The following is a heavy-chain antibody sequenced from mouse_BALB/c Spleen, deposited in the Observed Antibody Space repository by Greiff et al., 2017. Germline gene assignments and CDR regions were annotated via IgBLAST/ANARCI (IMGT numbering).Heavy chain of an antibody. CDR1: GFNIKDTY. CDR3: ARSIYYYGSSDWYFDV. CDR2: IDPANGNT. D-gene: IGHD1-1*01. Sequence: VQLKESGAELVKPGASVKLSCTASGFNIKDTYMHWVKQRPEQGLEWIGRIDPANGNTKYDPKFQGKATITADTSSNTAYLQLSSLTSEDTAVYYCARSIYYYGSSDWYFDVWGAGTTVTVSS. J-gene: IGHJ1*01. V-gene: IGHV14-3*02.